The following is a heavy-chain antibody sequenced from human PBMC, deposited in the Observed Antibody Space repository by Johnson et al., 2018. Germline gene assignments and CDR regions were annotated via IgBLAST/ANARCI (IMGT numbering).Heavy chain of an antibody. V-gene: IGHV3-33*01. CDR1: GFTFSRHG. Sequence: QVQLVESGGGVVQPGRSLGLSCVASGFTFSRHGMHWIRQAPGKGLEWVAVIWYDGRKESYVESVKGRFTISRDNSKNTLHLQMNTLRAEDKDIYYCARFTGGDWVATVDVWGQGTMVTVSS. D-gene: IGHD2-21*02. CDR2: IWYDGRKE. CDR3: ARFTGGDWVATVDV. J-gene: IGHJ3*01.